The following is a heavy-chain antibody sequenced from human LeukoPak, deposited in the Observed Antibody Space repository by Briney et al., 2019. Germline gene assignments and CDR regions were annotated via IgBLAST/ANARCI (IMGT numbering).Heavy chain of an antibody. CDR3: ARGHIAAAEWFDP. CDR1: GGSISSGSYY. V-gene: IGHV4-61*02. D-gene: IGHD6-13*01. Sequence: SSETLSLTCTVSGGSISSGSYYWSWIRQPAGKGLEWIGRIYTSGSTNYNPSLKSRVTISVDTSKNQFSLKLSSVTAADTAVYYCARGHIAAAEWFDPWGQGTLVTVSS. J-gene: IGHJ5*02. CDR2: IYTSGST.